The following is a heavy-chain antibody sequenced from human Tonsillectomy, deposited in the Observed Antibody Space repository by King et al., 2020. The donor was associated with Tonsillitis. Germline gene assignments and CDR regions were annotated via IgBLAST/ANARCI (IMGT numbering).Heavy chain of an antibody. Sequence: VQLVESGGGLVQPGGSLRLSCAASGFSFSSYAMNWVRQAPGKGLEWVSSIVGSGARTYYAGSVKGRFTISRDNSKNTLSLQMNSLRAEDTALYYCAKALGLLGYCSPTLCYGMDVFDIWGQGTVVTVSS. V-gene: IGHV3-23*04. CDR1: GFSFSSYA. D-gene: IGHD2-2*01. CDR3: AKALGLLGYCSPTLCYGMDVFDI. J-gene: IGHJ3*02. CDR2: IVGSGART.